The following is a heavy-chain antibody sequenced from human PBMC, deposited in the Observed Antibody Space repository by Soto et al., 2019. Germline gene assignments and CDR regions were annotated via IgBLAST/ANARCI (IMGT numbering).Heavy chain of an antibody. CDR1: GASINNNDYY. CDR2: VYYSGST. J-gene: IGHJ2*01. CDR3: ARMSYFYDKWYFDL. D-gene: IGHD3-22*01. V-gene: IGHV4-30-4*01. Sequence: QLQESGPGLVKPSQTLSLTCTVSGASINNNDYYWSWIRQTPGKGLEWIGYVYYSGSTDYIPSLKSRLSVSIAKSQNRFTLKLNSVTAADTATYYCARMSYFYDKWYFDLWGRGTLVTVSS.